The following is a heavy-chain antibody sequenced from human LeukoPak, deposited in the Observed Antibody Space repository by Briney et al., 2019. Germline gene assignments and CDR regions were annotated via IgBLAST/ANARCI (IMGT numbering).Heavy chain of an antibody. D-gene: IGHD3-22*01. J-gene: IGHJ4*02. CDR3: AREPYYYDSSGYWSPFDY. CDR1: GDSVSSNSAA. V-gene: IGHV6-1*01. CDR2: TYYRSKWYN. Sequence: SQTLSLTFAISGDSVSSNSAAWNWIRQSPSRGLEWLGRTYYRSKWYNDYAVSVKSRITINPDTSKNQFSLQLNSVTPEDTAVYYCAREPYYYDSSGYWSPFDYWGQGTLVTVSS.